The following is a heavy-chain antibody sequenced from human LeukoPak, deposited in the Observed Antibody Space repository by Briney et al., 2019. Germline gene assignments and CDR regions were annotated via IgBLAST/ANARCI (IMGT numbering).Heavy chain of an antibody. CDR3: ARGRSLTWIQLWYQYDY. D-gene: IGHD5-18*01. V-gene: IGHV1-2*06. CDR1: GYTFTGYY. J-gene: IGHJ4*02. Sequence: ASVKVSCKASGYTFTGYYMHWVRQAPGQGLEWMGRINPNSGGTNYAQKLQGRVTMTRDTSISTAYMELSRLRSDDTAVYYCARGRSLTWIQLWYQYDYWGQGTLVTVSS. CDR2: INPNSGGT.